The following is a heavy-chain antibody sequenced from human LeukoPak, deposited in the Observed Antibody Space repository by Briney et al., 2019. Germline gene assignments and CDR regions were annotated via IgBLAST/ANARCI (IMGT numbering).Heavy chain of an antibody. Sequence: GRSLRLSCAASGFTFSSYAMSWVRQAPGTGLGWVSGISGSGTSTYHADSVKGRFTISRDNSKNTLYLQMNSLRAEDTAVYYCARDRVYASGSRDAFGIWGQGTMVAVSS. CDR3: ARDRVYASGSRDAFGI. CDR1: GFTFSSYA. V-gene: IGHV3-23*01. D-gene: IGHD3-10*01. J-gene: IGHJ3*02. CDR2: ISGSGTST.